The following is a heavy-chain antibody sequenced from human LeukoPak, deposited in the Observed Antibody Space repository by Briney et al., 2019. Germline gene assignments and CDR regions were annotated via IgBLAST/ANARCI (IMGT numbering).Heavy chain of an antibody. CDR2: IYPGDSDT. CDR3: ARLGGSHDYDSSGYQDY. J-gene: IGHJ4*02. CDR1: GYSFTSYW. D-gene: IGHD3-22*01. Sequence: GESLRISWKGSGYSFTSYWIGWVRQVPGKGLEWMGIIYPGDSDTRYSPSFQGQVTISADKSISTAYLQWSSLKASDTAMYYCARLGGSHDYDSSGYQDYWGQGTLVTVSS. V-gene: IGHV5-51*01.